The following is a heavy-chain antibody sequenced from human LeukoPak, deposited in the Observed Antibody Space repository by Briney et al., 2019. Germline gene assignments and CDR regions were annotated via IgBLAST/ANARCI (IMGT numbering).Heavy chain of an antibody. J-gene: IGHJ4*02. D-gene: IGHD3-22*01. CDR2: ISNDGSRK. Sequence: GGSLRLSCAPSGFTFSRHGMHWVRQAPGKGLEWVAIISNDGSRKYYAHSVEGRFTISRDNSKNTLYLQMDSLRAEDTAVYYCARGSDSSYYSPCDYWGQGILVTVSS. V-gene: IGHV3-30*03. CDR3: ARGSDSSYYSPCDY. CDR1: GFTFSRHG.